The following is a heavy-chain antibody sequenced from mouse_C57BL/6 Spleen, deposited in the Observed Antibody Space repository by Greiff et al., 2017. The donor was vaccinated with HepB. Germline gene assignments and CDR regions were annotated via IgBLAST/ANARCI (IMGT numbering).Heavy chain of an antibody. D-gene: IGHD1-1*01. CDR2: ISDGGSYT. CDR1: GFTFSSYA. CDR3: ARDTDYGSSYGFAY. J-gene: IGHJ3*01. V-gene: IGHV5-4*01. Sequence: EVKLVESGGGLVKPGGSLKLSCAASGFTFSSYAMSWVRQTPEKRLEWVATISDGGSYTYYPDNVKGRFTISRDNAKNHLYLQMSHLKSEDTAMYYCARDTDYGSSYGFAYWGQGTLVTVSA.